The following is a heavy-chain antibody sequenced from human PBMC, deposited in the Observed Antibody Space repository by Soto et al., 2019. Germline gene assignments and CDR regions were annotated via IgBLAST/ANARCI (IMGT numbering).Heavy chain of an antibody. D-gene: IGHD1-26*01. CDR1: GYSFTSYW. V-gene: IGHV5-51*01. Sequence: LGESLKISCKGSGYSFTSYWIGWVRQMPGKGLEWMGIIYPGDSDTRYSPPFQGQVTISADKSISTAYLQWSSLKASDTAMYYCARRWELLHHDAFDIWGQGTMVTVSS. CDR3: ARRWELLHHDAFDI. CDR2: IYPGDSDT. J-gene: IGHJ3*02.